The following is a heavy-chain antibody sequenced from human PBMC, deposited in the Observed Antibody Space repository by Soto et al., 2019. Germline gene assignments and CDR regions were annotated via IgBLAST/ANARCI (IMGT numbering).Heavy chain of an antibody. Sequence: ASVKVSCKASGYTFTSYGISWVRQAPGQGLEWMGWISAYNGNTNYAQKLQGRVTMTTDTSTSTAYMELRSLRSDDTAVYYCPRDRAAGRISGHYYYYSGMDVWGQGTTVTVSS. V-gene: IGHV1-18*04. CDR3: PRDRAAGRISGHYYYYSGMDV. D-gene: IGHD6-13*01. CDR1: GYTFTSYG. J-gene: IGHJ6*02. CDR2: ISAYNGNT.